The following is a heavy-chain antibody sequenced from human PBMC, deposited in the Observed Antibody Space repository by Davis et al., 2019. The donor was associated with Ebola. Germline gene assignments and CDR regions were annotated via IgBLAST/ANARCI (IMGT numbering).Heavy chain of an antibody. J-gene: IGHJ5*02. CDR2: IYHSGST. D-gene: IGHD5-18*01. Sequence: SETLSLTCAVSGGSISSSNWWSWVRQPPGKGLEWIGEIYHSGSTNYNPSLKSRVTRSVHTSKNQFSLKLSSVTAADTAVYYCARGPPYSYGYRRNNWFDPWGQGTLVTVSS. V-gene: IGHV4-4*02. CDR1: GGSISSSNW. CDR3: ARGPPYSYGYRRNNWFDP.